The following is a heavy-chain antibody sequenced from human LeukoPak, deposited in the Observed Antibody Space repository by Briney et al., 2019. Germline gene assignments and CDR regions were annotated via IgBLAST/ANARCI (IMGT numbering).Heavy chain of an antibody. Sequence: SETLSLTCTVSGGSISSYYWSWIRQPPGKGLEWIGHIYGSGSTNYNPSLKSRVTLSVDTSKNQFSLKLSSVTAADTAVYYCAREGTSGTHLNWFDPWGQGTLVTVSP. D-gene: IGHD1-1*01. CDR1: GGSISSYY. J-gene: IGHJ5*02. CDR3: AREGTSGTHLNWFDP. CDR2: IYGSGST. V-gene: IGHV4-59*01.